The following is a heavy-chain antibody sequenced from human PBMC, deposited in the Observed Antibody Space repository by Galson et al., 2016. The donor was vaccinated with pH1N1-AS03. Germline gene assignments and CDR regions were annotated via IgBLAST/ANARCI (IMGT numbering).Heavy chain of an antibody. D-gene: IGHD5-18*01. CDR1: GFTFSDSA. CDR3: AGGRRGYSTGWGNYFDY. CDR2: ISASGDNT. J-gene: IGHJ4*02. V-gene: IGHV3-23*01. Sequence: RLSCAASGFTFSDSAMSWVRQAPGKGLEWVSLISASGDNTYYADSVKGRFTISRDSSRNTLYLQMNSLRAEDTAVYYCAGGRRGYSTGWGNYFDYWGQGTLVTVSS.